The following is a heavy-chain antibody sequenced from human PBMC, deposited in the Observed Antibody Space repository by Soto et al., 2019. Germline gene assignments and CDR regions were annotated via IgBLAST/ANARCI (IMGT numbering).Heavy chain of an antibody. CDR2: IRSRNNNYAT. CDR3: SAATAFDY. CDR1: GFGFDGAG. Sequence: QLVESGGGLVQPGGSLKLSCAVSGFGFDGAGIHWVRQASGKGLEWVARIRSRNNNYATTYAASVKGRFTICRDDSESTAYLQMNSLKTEDTAVYYCSAATAFDYWGQGTLVTVSS. D-gene: IGHD2-15*01. J-gene: IGHJ4*02. V-gene: IGHV3-73*02.